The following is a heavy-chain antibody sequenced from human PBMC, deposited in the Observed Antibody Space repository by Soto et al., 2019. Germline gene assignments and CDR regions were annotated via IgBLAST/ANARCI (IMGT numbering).Heavy chain of an antibody. D-gene: IGHD5-18*01. CDR2: IDVCSGNT. V-gene: IGHV1-58*01. CDR1: GFTFTIAA. J-gene: IGHJ6*02. CDR3: AADSSTLRSSYGLPASFYYYYGMDV. Sequence: SLKDSRKASGFTFTIAAVQGVRPASGPRLEWIGWIDVCSGNTNYAQKFQERVTITRDMSSSTAYMELRSLRSEDTAVYYYAADSSTLRSSYGLPASFYYYYGMDVWGQGTTVTVSS.